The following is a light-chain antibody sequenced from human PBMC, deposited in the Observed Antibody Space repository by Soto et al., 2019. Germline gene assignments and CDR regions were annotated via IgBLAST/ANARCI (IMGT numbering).Light chain of an antibody. CDR3: CSHAGSHVI. J-gene: IGLJ2*01. V-gene: IGLV2-23*02. CDR2: EVS. CDR1: TSDVGTYKF. Sequence: QSVLTQPASVSGSPGQSTTISCTGTTSDVGTYKFVSWYQQHPGIAPKLMIYEVSERPSGVSNRFSGSKSGNTASLTISGLQAEDEADYYCCSHAGSHVIFGGGTKVTVL.